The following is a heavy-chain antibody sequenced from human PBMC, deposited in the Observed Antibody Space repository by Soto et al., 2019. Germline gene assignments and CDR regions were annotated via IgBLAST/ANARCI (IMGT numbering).Heavy chain of an antibody. CDR3: GGFGGVIVRGPAFDY. CDR1: GFTFSSYA. J-gene: IGHJ4*02. D-gene: IGHD3-16*02. V-gene: IGHV3-23*01. Sequence: GGSLRLSCAASGFTFSSYAMSWVRQAPGKGLEWVSAISGSGGSTYYADSVKGRFTISRDNSKNTLYLQMNSLRAEDTAVYYCGGFGGVIVRGPAFDYWGQGTLVTVSS. CDR2: ISGSGGST.